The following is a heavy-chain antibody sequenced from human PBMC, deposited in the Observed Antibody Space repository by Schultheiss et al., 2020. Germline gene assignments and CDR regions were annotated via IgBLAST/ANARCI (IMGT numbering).Heavy chain of an antibody. CDR2: IYYSGST. D-gene: IGHD4-11*01. Sequence: SETLSLTCTVSGGSISSGSYYWSWIRQPAGKGLEWIGSIYYSGSTYYNPSLKSRVTISVDTSKNQFSLKLSSVTAADTAVYYCAGGGVTTKREYYYYYYGMDVWGQGTTVTVSS. J-gene: IGHJ6*02. CDR1: GGSISSGSYY. CDR3: AGGGVTTKREYYYYYYGMDV. V-gene: IGHV4-39*01.